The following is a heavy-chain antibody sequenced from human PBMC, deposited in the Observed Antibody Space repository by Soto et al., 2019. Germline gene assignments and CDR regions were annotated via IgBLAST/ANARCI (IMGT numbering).Heavy chain of an antibody. CDR2: ISGSGGST. D-gene: IGHD1-26*01. CDR1: GFTFSSYA. V-gene: IGHV3-23*01. CDR3: ATHREKVGATTFDY. J-gene: IGHJ4*02. Sequence: GGSLRLSCAASGFTFSSYAMSWVRQAPGKGLEWVSAISGSGGSTYYADSVKGRFTISRDNSKNTLYLQMNSLRAEDTAVYYCATHREKVGATTFDYWGQGTLVTVSS.